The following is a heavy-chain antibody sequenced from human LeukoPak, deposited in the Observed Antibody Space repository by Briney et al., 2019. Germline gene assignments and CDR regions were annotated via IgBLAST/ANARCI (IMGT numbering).Heavy chain of an antibody. CDR3: ARDLAPGRGFWFDP. J-gene: IGHJ5*02. V-gene: IGHV4-59*01. D-gene: IGHD3-10*01. Sequence: SEALSLTCTVSGGSISSYYWSWIRQPPGKGLEWIGYIYYSGSTNYNPSLKSRVTISVDTSKNQFSLKLSSVTAADTAVYYCARDLAPGRGFWFDPWGQGTLVTVSS. CDR1: GGSISSYY. CDR2: IYYSGST.